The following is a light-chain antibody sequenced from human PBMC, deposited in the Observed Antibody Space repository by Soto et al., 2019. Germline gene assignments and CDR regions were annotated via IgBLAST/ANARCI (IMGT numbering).Light chain of an antibody. Sequence: QSVLTQPPSASGSPGQSVTISCTGTSSDVGGYNFVSWYQQHPGKAPKLMIYEVSERPSGVPDRFSGSKSGNTASLTVSGLHAEDEADYYCSSYAGSNIVVFGGGTKVTVL. CDR1: SSDVGGYNF. CDR2: EVS. J-gene: IGLJ2*01. CDR3: SSYAGSNIVV. V-gene: IGLV2-8*01.